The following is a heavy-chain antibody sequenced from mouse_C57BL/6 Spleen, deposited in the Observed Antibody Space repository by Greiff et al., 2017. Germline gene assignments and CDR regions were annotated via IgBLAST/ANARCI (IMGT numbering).Heavy chain of an antibody. V-gene: IGHV14-1*01. Sequence: VQLQQSGAELVRPGASVKLSCTASGFNIKDYYMHWVKQRPEQGLEWIGRIDPEDGDTEYAPKFQGKATMTADTSSNTAYLQLSSLTSEDTAVYYCATPFYNGSSYYAMDDWGQGTSVTGSS. CDR1: GFNIKDYY. CDR2: IDPEDGDT. D-gene: IGHD1-1*01. CDR3: ATPFYNGSSYYAMDD. J-gene: IGHJ4*01.